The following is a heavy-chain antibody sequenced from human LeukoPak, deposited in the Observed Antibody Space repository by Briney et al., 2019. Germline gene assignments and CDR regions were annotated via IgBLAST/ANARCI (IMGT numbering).Heavy chain of an antibody. J-gene: IGHJ4*02. V-gene: IGHV4-59*12. CDR1: GGSISSYY. D-gene: IGHD3-10*01. Sequence: SETLSLTCTLSGGSISSYYWSWIRQPPGKGLEWIGYIYYSGSTNYNPSLKSRVTISVDTSKNQFSLKLSSVTAADTAVYYCARNTMVRESTLGYYFDYWGQGTLVTVFS. CDR3: ARNTMVRESTLGYYFDY. CDR2: IYYSGST.